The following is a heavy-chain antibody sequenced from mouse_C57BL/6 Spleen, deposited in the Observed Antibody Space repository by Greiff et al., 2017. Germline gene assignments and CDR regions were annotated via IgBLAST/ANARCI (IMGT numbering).Heavy chain of an antibody. D-gene: IGHD4-1*02. CDR1: GYTFTDYY. Sequence: QVQLKQSGAELVRPGASVKLSCKASGYTFTDYYINWVKQRPGQGLEWIARIYPGSGSTYYNEKFKGKATLTAEKSSSTAYMQLSSLTSEDSAVYFCARSQLGGRVWDFGVWGTGTTVTVSS. CDR3: ARSQLGGRVWDFGV. CDR2: IYPGSGST. J-gene: IGHJ1*03. V-gene: IGHV1-76*01.